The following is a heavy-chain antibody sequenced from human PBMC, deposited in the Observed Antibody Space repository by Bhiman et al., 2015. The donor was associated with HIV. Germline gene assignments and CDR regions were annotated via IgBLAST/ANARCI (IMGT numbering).Heavy chain of an antibody. Sequence: EVQLVESGGGLVKPGGSLRLSCAASGFTFSSYSMNWVRQAPGKGLEWVSSISSSSSYIYYADSVKGRFTISRDNAKNSLYLHMNSLRAEDTAVYYCARDLDYGDYLDYWGQGTLVTVSS. J-gene: IGHJ4*02. CDR1: GFTFSSYS. CDR3: ARDLDYGDYLDY. CDR2: ISSSSSYI. V-gene: IGHV3-21*01. D-gene: IGHD4-17*01.